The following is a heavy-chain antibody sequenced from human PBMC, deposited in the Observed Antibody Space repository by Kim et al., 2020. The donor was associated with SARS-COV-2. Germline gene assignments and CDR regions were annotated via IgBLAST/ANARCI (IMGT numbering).Heavy chain of an antibody. J-gene: IGHJ6*03. Sequence: SQGRVTITADESTSTAYMELSSLRSEDTAVYYCARVGQPGDYYYYYMDVWGKGTTVTVSS. V-gene: IGHV1-69*01. CDR3: ARVGQPGDYYYYYMDV. D-gene: IGHD3-10*01.